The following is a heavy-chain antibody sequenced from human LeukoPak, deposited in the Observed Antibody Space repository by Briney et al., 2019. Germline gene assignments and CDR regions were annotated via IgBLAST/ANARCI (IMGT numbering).Heavy chain of an antibody. D-gene: IGHD3-3*01. CDR2: INPNSGGT. CDR3: ARGLKYYDFWSGLDY. Sequence: GASVKVSCKASGYTFTSYYMHWVRQAPGQGLEWMGWINPNSGGTNYAQKFQGRVTMTRDTSISTAYMELSRLRSDDTAVYYCARGLKYYDFWSGLDYWGQGTLVTVSS. J-gene: IGHJ4*02. V-gene: IGHV1-2*02. CDR1: GYTFTSYY.